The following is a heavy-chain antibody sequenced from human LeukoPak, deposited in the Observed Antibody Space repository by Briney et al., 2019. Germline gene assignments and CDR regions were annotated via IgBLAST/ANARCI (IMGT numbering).Heavy chain of an antibody. Sequence: RASVKVSCTASGGTFSSYAISWVRQAPGQGLEWMGGTIPIFGTANYAQKFQGRVTITADESTSTAYMELSSLRSEDTAVYYCARFGHGQYGSGSSLNWFDPWGQGTLVTVSS. CDR1: GGTFSSYA. CDR3: ARFGHGQYGSGSSLNWFDP. J-gene: IGHJ5*02. V-gene: IGHV1-69*01. D-gene: IGHD3-10*01. CDR2: TIPIFGTA.